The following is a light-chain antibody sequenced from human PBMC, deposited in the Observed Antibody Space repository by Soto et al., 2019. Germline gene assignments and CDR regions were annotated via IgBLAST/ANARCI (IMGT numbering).Light chain of an antibody. V-gene: IGKV1-5*01. J-gene: IGKJ2*01. CDR3: QQYNSCSET. CDR1: QSISSW. CDR2: DAS. Sequence: DIQMTQSPSTLSASVGDRVTITCRASQSISSWLAWYQQKPGKAPKLLIYDASSLESGVPSRFSGSGSGTEFPLTISSLQPDDFATYYCQQYNSCSETFGQGTKVDIK.